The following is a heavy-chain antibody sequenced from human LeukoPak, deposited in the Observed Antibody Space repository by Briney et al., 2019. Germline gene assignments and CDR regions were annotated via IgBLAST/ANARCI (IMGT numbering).Heavy chain of an antibody. CDR3: ARMLLTGWYIDY. CDR2: INPNSGGT. J-gene: IGHJ4*02. D-gene: IGHD2-8*01. Sequence: ASVKVSCKASGYTFTGYYMHWVRQAPGQGLEWMGWINPNSGGTNYAQKFQGGVTMTRDTSISTAYMELSRLRSDDTAVYYCARMLLTGWYIDYWGQGTLVTVSS. V-gene: IGHV1-2*02. CDR1: GYTFTGYY.